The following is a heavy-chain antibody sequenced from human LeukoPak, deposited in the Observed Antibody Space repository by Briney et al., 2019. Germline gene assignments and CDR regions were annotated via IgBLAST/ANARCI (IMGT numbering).Heavy chain of an antibody. CDR3: AREDPLWELRGNDY. CDR2: ISAYNGNT. CDR1: GYTFTSYG. V-gene: IGHV1-18*01. Sequence: ASVKVSCKASGYTFTSYGISWVRQAPGQGLEWMGWISAYNGNTNYAQKLQGRVTMTTDTSTSTAYMELSRLRSDDTAVYYCAREDPLWELRGNDYWGQGTLVTVSS. J-gene: IGHJ4*02. D-gene: IGHD1-26*01.